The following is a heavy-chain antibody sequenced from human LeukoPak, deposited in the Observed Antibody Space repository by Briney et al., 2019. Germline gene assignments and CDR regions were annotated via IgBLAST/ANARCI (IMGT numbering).Heavy chain of an antibody. CDR1: GFSFSTYA. Sequence: PGGSLRLSCTASGFSFSTYALHWVRLAPGKGPEWVAAISYDGSIKYYADSVRGRLTVSRDNSKNTLYLEINSLRTEDTAVFYCARGHLYASGSHNWFDAWGQGTLVTVSS. V-gene: IGHV3-30-3*01. CDR3: ARGHLYASGSHNWFDA. J-gene: IGHJ5*02. CDR2: ISYDGSIK. D-gene: IGHD3-22*01.